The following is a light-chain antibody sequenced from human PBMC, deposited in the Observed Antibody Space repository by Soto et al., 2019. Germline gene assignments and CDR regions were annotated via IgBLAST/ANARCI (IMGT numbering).Light chain of an antibody. CDR3: QTWGTGIGV. CDR2: VNSDGSH. Sequence: QLVLTQSPSASASLGASVKLTCTLSSGHSSYAIAWHQQQPEKGPRYLMKVNSDGSHSKGDGIPDRFSGSSSGAERYLTISSLQSEDEADYYCQTWGTGIGVFGGGTQLTVL. CDR1: SGHSSYA. V-gene: IGLV4-69*01. J-gene: IGLJ3*02.